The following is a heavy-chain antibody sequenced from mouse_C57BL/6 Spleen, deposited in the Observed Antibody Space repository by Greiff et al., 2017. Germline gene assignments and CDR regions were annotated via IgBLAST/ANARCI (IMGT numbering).Heavy chain of an antibody. Sequence: QVQLQQSGAELVRPGASVTLSCKASGYTFTDYEMHWVKQTPVHGLEWIGAIDPETGGTAYNQKFKGKAILTADKSSSTAYMELRSLTSEDSAVYYCTRRVTAQVSFDYWGQGTTLTVSS. J-gene: IGHJ2*01. V-gene: IGHV1-15*01. CDR1: GYTFTDYE. CDR3: TRRVTAQVSFDY. D-gene: IGHD3-2*02. CDR2: IDPETGGT.